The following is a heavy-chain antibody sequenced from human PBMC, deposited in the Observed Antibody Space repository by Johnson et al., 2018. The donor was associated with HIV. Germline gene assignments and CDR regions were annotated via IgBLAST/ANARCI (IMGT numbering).Heavy chain of an antibody. CDR3: ARDGPSAAV. CDR1: GFTFSDYC. J-gene: IGHJ3*01. Sequence: VQLVESGGGVVRPGGSLRLSCAASGFTFSDYCMSWVRPAPGTGLEWVSVISGSGASTYHADSVKGRFTISRDNSKNTLYLQMNSLRAEDTAVYYCARDGPSAAVWGQGTMVTVSA. V-gene: IGHV3-23*04. CDR2: ISGSGAST. D-gene: IGHD6-25*01.